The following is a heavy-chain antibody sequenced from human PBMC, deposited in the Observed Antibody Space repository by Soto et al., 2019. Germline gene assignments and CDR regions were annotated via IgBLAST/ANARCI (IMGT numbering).Heavy chain of an antibody. CDR3: VRQYSADCTGGTCFHAFDF. D-gene: IGHD2-15*01. CDR1: GGSVSSGLSY. CDR2: IYYSGST. V-gene: IGHV4-61*01. Sequence: QVQLQESGPGLVKPSETLSLTCTVSGGSVSSGLSYWGWIRQPPGKGLEWIGHIYYSGSTKYNPSLKSRVTRSVDTSKNQFSLKLSSVTAADTAVFYCVRQYSADCTGGTCFHAFDFWGQGIMVTVSS. J-gene: IGHJ3*01.